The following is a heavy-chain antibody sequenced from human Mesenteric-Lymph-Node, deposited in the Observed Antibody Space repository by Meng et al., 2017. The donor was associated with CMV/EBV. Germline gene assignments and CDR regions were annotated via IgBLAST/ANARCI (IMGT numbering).Heavy chain of an antibody. V-gene: IGHV4-39*01. Sequence: SETLSLTCSVSGDSISSGHYWAWIRQPPGKGLEWIGSIYYSGSTYYNPSLKSRVTISVDTSKNQFSLKLSSVTAADTAVYYCARRDYYGSGTGRPFDIWGQGTMVTVSS. CDR3: ARRDYYGSGTGRPFDI. J-gene: IGHJ3*02. D-gene: IGHD3-10*01. CDR2: IYYSGST. CDR1: GDSISSGHY.